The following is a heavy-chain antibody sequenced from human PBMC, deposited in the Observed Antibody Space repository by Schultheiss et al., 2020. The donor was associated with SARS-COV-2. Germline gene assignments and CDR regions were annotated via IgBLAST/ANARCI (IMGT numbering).Heavy chain of an antibody. V-gene: IGHV3-23*01. CDR2: ISGSGGST. J-gene: IGHJ5*02. CDR3: AKDSLGYCSSTSCANWFDP. Sequence: GGSLRLSCAASGFTFSSYAMSWVRQAPGKGLEWVSAISGSGGSTYYADSVKGRFTISRDNSKNTLYLQMNSLRAEDTAVYYCAKDSLGYCSSTSCANWFDPWGQGTLVTVSS. D-gene: IGHD2-2*01. CDR1: GFTFSSYA.